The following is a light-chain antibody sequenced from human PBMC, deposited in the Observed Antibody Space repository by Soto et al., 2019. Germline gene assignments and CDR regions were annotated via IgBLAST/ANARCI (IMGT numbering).Light chain of an antibody. J-gene: IGKJ5*01. CDR2: SAS. CDR3: QQYNSFSLIT. V-gene: IGKV1-39*01. Sequence: DIHLTQSPPSLSASVGDRVTIACRTNQSISSYLNWYQQTPGKAPRLLIFSASTLQSGVPSTFSGSGSGTDFTLTISNLQPDDFATYFCQQYNSFSLITFGQGTRLEIK. CDR1: QSISSY.